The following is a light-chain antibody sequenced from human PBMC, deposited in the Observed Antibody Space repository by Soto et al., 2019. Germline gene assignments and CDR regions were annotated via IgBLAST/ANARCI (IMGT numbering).Light chain of an antibody. CDR3: QDRDRSWT. Sequence: DSQMNPSPSTLSASIGARVTITSRASQSSDNWLARYQQKPGIAPKVLIYDASSLETAVPSRFSRSGSGTAFNLTISSRQPDDFATYYGQDRDRSWTFGQGTKLEMK. CDR1: QSSDNW. J-gene: IGKJ2*01. V-gene: IGKV1-5*01. CDR2: DAS.